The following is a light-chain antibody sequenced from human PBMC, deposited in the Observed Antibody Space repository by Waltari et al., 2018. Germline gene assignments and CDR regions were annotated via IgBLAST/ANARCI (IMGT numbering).Light chain of an antibody. J-gene: IGLJ1*01. V-gene: IGLV1-51*01. CDR3: GAWDTSLTAYV. Sequence: QSVLTQPPSVSATPGHKVPISCSGTPSNIVNKFVSWYQQLPGTVPKLLVYDTYKRPSGIHDRFSGSKSGTSATLDITGLQTGDEAHYYCGAWDTSLTAYVFGTGTEVTVL. CDR1: PSNIVNKF. CDR2: DTY.